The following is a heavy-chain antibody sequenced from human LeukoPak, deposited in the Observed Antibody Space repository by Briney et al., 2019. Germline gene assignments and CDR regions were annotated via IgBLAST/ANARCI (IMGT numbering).Heavy chain of an antibody. CDR1: GFTFSSYA. J-gene: IGHJ4*02. D-gene: IGHD2-2*01. CDR3: AKGGYCSSTSCSADYFDY. V-gene: IGHV3-23*01. CDR2: ISGSGGNT. Sequence: GGSLRLSCAASGFTFSSYAMSWVRQAPGKGLEWVSAISGSGGNTYYADSVKGRFTISRDNSKNTLYLQMNSLRAEDTAVYYCAKGGYCSSTSCSADYFDYWGQGTLVTVSS.